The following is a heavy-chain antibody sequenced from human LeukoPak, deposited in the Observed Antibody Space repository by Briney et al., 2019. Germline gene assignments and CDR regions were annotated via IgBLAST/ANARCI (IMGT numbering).Heavy chain of an antibody. CDR1: GGSISSGNW. CDR2: IYHSGST. Sequence: SETLSLTCAVSGGSISSGNWWSWVRQPPGKGLEWIGEIYHSGSTNYNPSLKSRVTISVDKSKNQFSLKLSSVTAADTAVYYCARAAGLVWFGEFFDYWGQGALVTVSS. V-gene: IGHV4-4*02. D-gene: IGHD3-10*01. J-gene: IGHJ4*02. CDR3: ARAAGLVWFGEFFDY.